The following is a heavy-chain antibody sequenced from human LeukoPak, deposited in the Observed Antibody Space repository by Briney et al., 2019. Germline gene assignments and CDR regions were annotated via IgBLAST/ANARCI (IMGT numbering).Heavy chain of an antibody. Sequence: SETLSLTCTVSGGSISSSHYYWGRIRQPPGKGLEWIGSIYYSGSTYYNPSLKSRVTISVDTSKNQFSLKLSSVTAADTAVYYCARYDVWGSYRAFDYWGQGTLVTVSS. CDR1: GGSISSSHYY. D-gene: IGHD3-16*02. J-gene: IGHJ4*02. CDR3: ARYDVWGSYRAFDY. V-gene: IGHV4-39*07. CDR2: IYYSGST.